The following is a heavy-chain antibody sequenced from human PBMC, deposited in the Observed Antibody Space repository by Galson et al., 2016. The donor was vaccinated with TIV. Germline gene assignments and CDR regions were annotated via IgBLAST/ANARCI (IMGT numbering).Heavy chain of an antibody. J-gene: IGHJ4*02. V-gene: IGHV3-53*01. CDR3: AREGRGAAYPNNFDH. CDR2: IYGDDRT. CDR1: GFSVNDKY. D-gene: IGHD1-26*01. Sequence: PRLSCAASGFSVNDKYINWVRQAPGKGLEWVSVIYGDDRTYYADSVKGRFTISRDKTKNTLYLQMNSLRDKDTAVYFCAREGRGAAYPNNFDHWGQGTLVTVSS.